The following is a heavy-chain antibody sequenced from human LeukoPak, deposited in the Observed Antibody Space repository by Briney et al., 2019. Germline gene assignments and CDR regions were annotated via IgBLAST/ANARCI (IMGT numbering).Heavy chain of an antibody. D-gene: IGHD2-15*01. V-gene: IGHV3-23*01. Sequence: GGSLRHSCAASGFTFTSYAMSWVRQAPGKGLEWVSTIGGSGGGTYYADSVKGRFTITRDNSKNTLYLQMNSLRAEDTAVYYCAKDSLGYCSGGSCYGRYYFDYWGQGTLVTVSS. J-gene: IGHJ4*02. CDR1: GFTFTSYA. CDR2: IGGSGGGT. CDR3: AKDSLGYCSGGSCYGRYYFDY.